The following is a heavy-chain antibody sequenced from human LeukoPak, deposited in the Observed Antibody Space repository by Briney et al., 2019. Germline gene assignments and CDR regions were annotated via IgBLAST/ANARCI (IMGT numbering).Heavy chain of an antibody. D-gene: IGHD1-1*01. V-gene: IGHV4-34*01. CDR1: GGSFSGYY. CDR3: ARGLGNDPYDAFDI. Sequence: SETLSLTCAVYGGSFSGYYWSWIRQPPGKGLEWIGEINHSGSTNYNPSLKSRVTISVDTSKNQFSLKLSSVTAADTAVYYCARGLGNDPYDAFDIWGQGTMVTVSS. J-gene: IGHJ3*02. CDR2: INHSGST.